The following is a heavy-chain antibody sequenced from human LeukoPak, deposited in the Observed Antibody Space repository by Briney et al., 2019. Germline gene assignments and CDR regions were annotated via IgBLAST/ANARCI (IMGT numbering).Heavy chain of an antibody. D-gene: IGHD2-15*01. CDR1: GFTFDDYA. CDR3: AKDNGYCSGGSCYIDY. J-gene: IGHJ4*02. V-gene: IGHV3-9*01. Sequence: GGSLRLSCAASGFTFDDYAMYWVRQAPGKGLEWVSGISWNSGSIGYADSVKGRFIISRDNAKNSLYLQMNSLRAEDTALYYCAKDNGYCSGGSCYIDYWGQGTLVTVSS. CDR2: ISWNSGSI.